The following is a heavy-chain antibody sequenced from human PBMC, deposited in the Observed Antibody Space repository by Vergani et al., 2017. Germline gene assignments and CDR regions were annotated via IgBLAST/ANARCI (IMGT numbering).Heavy chain of an antibody. CDR1: GYTFTYRY. V-gene: IGHV1-45*02. J-gene: IGHJ5*02. D-gene: IGHD4-17*01. Sequence: QMQLVQSGAEVKKTGSSVKVSCKASGYTFTYRYLHWVRQAPGQALEWMGWITPFNGNTNYAQKFQDRVTITRDRSMSTAYMELSSLRSEDTAMYYCARAKHHYGDYPNWFDPWGQGTLVTVSS. CDR2: ITPFNGNT. CDR3: ARAKHHYGDYPNWFDP.